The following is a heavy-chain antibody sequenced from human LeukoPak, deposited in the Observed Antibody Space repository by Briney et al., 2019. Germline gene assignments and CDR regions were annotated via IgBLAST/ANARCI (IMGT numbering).Heavy chain of an antibody. D-gene: IGHD3-10*01. J-gene: IGHJ5*02. CDR3: AREEAYYYGSGSYSYDNWFDP. CDR1: GGSISSSSYY. CDR2: IYYSGST. V-gene: IGHV4-39*07. Sequence: SETLSLTCTVSGGSISSSSYYWGWIRQPPGKGLEWIGSIYYSGSTYYNPSLKSRVTISVDTSKNQFSLKLSSVTAADTAVYYCAREEAYYYGSGSYSYDNWFDPWGQGTLVTVSS.